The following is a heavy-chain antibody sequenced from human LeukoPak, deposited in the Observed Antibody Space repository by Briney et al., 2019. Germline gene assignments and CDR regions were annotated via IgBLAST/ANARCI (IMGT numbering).Heavy chain of an antibody. J-gene: IGHJ4*02. D-gene: IGHD2-2*01. Sequence: GGSLRLSCAASGFTFSSYAMSWVRQAPGKGLEWVSAISGSGGSTYYADSVKGRFTISRDNSKNTLYLQMNSLRAEDTAVYYCAKSKSRPSVVPAAIPPPPPDYWGQGPLVTVSS. CDR2: ISGSGGST. V-gene: IGHV3-23*01. CDR1: GFTFSSYA. CDR3: AKSKSRPSVVPAAIPPPPPDY.